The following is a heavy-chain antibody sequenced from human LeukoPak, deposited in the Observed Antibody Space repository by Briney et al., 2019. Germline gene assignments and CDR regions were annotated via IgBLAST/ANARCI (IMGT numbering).Heavy chain of an antibody. V-gene: IGHV4-59*11. Sequence: SETLSLTCSVSGDSICSHYWSWFRQPPGKGLEWIGYIPYSGNTNYNPSLKSRVTISLDTSKNQFSLKLSSVTAADTAVYYCARGRYCSADICSGGDAFDIWGQGTMVSVSS. CDR1: GDSICSHY. CDR2: IPYSGNT. J-gene: IGHJ3*02. CDR3: ARGRYCSADICSGGDAFDI. D-gene: IGHD2-15*01.